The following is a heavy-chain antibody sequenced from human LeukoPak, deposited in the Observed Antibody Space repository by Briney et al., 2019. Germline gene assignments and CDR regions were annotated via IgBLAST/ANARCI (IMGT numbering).Heavy chain of an antibody. CDR1: GYSFTSYW. CDR2: IYPGDSDT. Sequence: GESLKISCKGSGYSFTSYWIGWVRQMPGKGLDWMGIIYPGDSDTRYSPSFQGQVTISADKSISTAYLQWSSLKASDTAMYYCARHIKNWRDGMDVWGQGTTVTVSS. V-gene: IGHV5-51*01. D-gene: IGHD3-3*01. CDR3: ARHIKNWRDGMDV. J-gene: IGHJ6*02.